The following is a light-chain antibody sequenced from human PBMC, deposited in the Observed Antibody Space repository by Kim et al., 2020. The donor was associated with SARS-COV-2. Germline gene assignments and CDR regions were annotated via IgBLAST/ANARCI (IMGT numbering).Light chain of an antibody. CDR3: QQYNRYLNT. J-gene: IGKJ2*01. Sequence: DIQMTQSPSTLSASVGDRVTITCRASQSISSWLAWYQQKPGKAPKLLIYDASSLESGVPSRFSGSGSGTEFTLTISSLQPDDFATYYCQQYNRYLNTLGQGPKLEI. CDR2: DAS. V-gene: IGKV1-5*01. CDR1: QSISSW.